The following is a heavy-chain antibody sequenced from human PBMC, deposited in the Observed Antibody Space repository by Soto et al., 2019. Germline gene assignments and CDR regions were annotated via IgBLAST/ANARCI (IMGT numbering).Heavy chain of an antibody. CDR3: ARKVVGATRGYYYYGMGV. J-gene: IGHJ6*02. CDR2: IIPIFGTA. CDR1: GGTFSSYA. D-gene: IGHD1-26*01. V-gene: IGHV1-69*01. Sequence: QVQLVQSGAEVKKPGSSVKVSCKASGGTFSSYAISWVRQAPGQGLEWMGGIIPIFGTANYAQKFQGRVTITADESTSTAYMELSSLRSEDTAVYYCARKVVGATRGYYYYGMGVWGQGTTVTVSS.